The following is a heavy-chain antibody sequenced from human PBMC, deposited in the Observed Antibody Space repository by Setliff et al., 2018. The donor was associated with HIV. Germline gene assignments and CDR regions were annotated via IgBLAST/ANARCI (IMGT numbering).Heavy chain of an antibody. J-gene: IGHJ4*02. CDR1: GFTLSTYG. CDR2: VHYNGNDK. CDR3: AKESPRAGYSVFDY. Sequence: GGSLRLSCATSGFTLSTYGMHWVRQAPGKGLEWVARVHYNGNDKFYVDSVKGRFTISRDNSENTLYLQMDGLRAEDTAVYYCAKESPRAGYSVFDYWGQGTLVTVSS. V-gene: IGHV3-30*02. D-gene: IGHD5-18*01.